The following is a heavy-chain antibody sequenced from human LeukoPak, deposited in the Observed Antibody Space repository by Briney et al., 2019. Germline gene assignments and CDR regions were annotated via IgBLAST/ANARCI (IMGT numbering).Heavy chain of an antibody. J-gene: IGHJ4*02. D-gene: IGHD2-2*01. CDR3: ATGLIVVVPAASPGY. CDR1: GYTLTELS. Sequence: ASVKVSCKVSGYTLTELSMHWVRQAPGEGLEWMGGFDPEDGETIYAQKFQGRVTMTEDTSTDTAYMELSSLRSEDTAVYYCATGLIVVVPAASPGYWGQGTLVTVSS. V-gene: IGHV1-24*01. CDR2: FDPEDGET.